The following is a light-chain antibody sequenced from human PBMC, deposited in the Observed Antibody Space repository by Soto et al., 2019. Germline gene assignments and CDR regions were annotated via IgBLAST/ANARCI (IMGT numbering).Light chain of an antibody. CDR2: KAS. CDR1: QIISLR. Sequence: DRPMTQSPSPLSASLEDRATLTSRARQIISLRLAGYPQTPGKAPKLLIYKASSVESGVPSRFSGSGSGTEFTLTISSLQPDDSATYHCQQCKTYSLTFGGGTKVDI. J-gene: IGKJ4*01. V-gene: IGKV1-5*03. CDR3: QQCKTYSLT.